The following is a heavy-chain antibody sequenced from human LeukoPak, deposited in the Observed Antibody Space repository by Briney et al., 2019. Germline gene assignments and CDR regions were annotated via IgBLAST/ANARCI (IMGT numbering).Heavy chain of an antibody. V-gene: IGHV4-59*08. CDR1: GGSISSYY. D-gene: IGHD3-10*01. CDR3: ARHNSTMVRGVFTYSFDY. CDR2: IYYSGST. J-gene: IGHJ4*02. Sequence: KPSETLSLTCTVSGGSISSYYWSWIRQPPGKGLEWIGYIYYSGSTNYNPSLKSRVTISVDTSKNQFSLKLSSVTAADTAVYYCARHNSTMVRGVFTYSFDYWGQGTLVTVSS.